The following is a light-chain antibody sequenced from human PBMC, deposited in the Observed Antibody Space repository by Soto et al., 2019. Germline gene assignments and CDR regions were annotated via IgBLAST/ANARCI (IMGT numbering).Light chain of an antibody. V-gene: IGKV1-39*01. CDR3: QQSYSTPRP. J-gene: IGKJ1*01. CDR2: AAS. Sequence: DIQMTKYTSTLSGSVGDRVTITCRASPGISRYLAWYQQKPGRAPKLLIYAASSLQSGVPSRFSGSGSGTDFTLTISSLQPEDFATYYCQQSYSTPRPFGQGTNVDI. CDR1: PGISRY.